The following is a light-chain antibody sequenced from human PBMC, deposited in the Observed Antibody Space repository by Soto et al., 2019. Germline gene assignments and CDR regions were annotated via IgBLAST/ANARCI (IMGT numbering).Light chain of an antibody. CDR2: EVN. CDR3: SSYINNXXXE. Sequence: QSALTQPASVSGSPGQSITISCTGTSSDVGGYDYVSWYQHHPGKAPQLLIYEVNNRPSGVSDRFSGSKSGNTASLTISGLQAEDEAHYYCSSYINNXXXEFGGGT. J-gene: IGLJ3*02. CDR1: SSDVGGYDY. V-gene: IGLV2-14*01.